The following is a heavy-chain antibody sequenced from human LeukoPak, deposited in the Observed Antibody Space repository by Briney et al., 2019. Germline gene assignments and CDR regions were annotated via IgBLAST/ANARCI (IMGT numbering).Heavy chain of an antibody. D-gene: IGHD6-13*01. Sequence: GGSLRLSRAASGVIFKNAWMSWVRQAPRKGLEWVSYISSSSSTIYYADSVKGRFTISRDNAKNSLYLQMNSLRAEDTAVYYCARDEIAAAGYYYYYYMDVWGKGTTVTVSS. J-gene: IGHJ6*03. V-gene: IGHV3-48*01. CDR3: ARDEIAAAGYYYYYYMDV. CDR2: ISSSSSTI. CDR1: GVIFKNAW.